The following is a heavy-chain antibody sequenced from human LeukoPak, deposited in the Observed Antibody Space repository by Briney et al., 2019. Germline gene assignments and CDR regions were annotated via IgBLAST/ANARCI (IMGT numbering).Heavy chain of an antibody. Sequence: GGSLRLSCAASGFTVSSNYMSWVRQAPGKGLEWVSVIYSGGSTYYADSVKGRFTISRDNSKNTLYLQMNSLRAEDTAVYYCAREWAMRTRGAAAPEDWGQGTLVTVSS. CDR2: IYSGGST. V-gene: IGHV3-66*01. D-gene: IGHD2-2*01. CDR3: AREWAMRTRGAAAPED. J-gene: IGHJ4*02. CDR1: GFTVSSNY.